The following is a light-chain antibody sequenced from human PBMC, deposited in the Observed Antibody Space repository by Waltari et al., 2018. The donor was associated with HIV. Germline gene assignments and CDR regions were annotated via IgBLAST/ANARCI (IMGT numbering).Light chain of an antibody. Sequence: DIVMSQSPDSLAASLGEWATIHCKSSQSVLYSSNNKNYLAWYQQKPGQPPKLLIYWASTRESGVPDRFSGSGSGTDFTLTISSLQAEDVSVYYCQQYYSTPFTFGPGTKVDIK. CDR3: QQYYSTPFT. CDR2: WAS. J-gene: IGKJ3*01. CDR1: QSVLYSSNNKNY. V-gene: IGKV4-1*01.